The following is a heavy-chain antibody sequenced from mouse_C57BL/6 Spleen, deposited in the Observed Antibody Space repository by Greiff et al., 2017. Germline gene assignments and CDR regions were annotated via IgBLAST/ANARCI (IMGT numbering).Heavy chain of an antibody. D-gene: IGHD2-1*01. CDR3: ARGGIYYGAMDY. CDR2: IYPGDGDT. CDR1: GYAFSSSW. V-gene: IGHV1-82*01. J-gene: IGHJ4*01. Sequence: VQLQESGPELVKPGASVKISCKASGYAFSSSWMNWVKQRPGKGLEWIGLIYPGDGDTNYNGKFKGKGTLTEDKSTSAAYMQLSSLTSEDSAVYFCARGGIYYGAMDYWGQGTSVTVSS.